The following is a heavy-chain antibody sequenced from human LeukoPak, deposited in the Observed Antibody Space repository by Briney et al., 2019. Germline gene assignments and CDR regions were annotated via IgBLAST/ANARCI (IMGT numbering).Heavy chain of an antibody. V-gene: IGHV3-7*03. CDR3: AKVLTSSSWYSPYDY. D-gene: IGHD6-13*01. Sequence: PGGSVRLSCAASGFTFSNYWMTWVRQAPGKGLEWVANIKKDGSEKNYVDSVKGRFTISRDNAKNSLYLQMNSLRAEDTAVYYCAKVLTSSSWYSPYDYWGQGTLVTVSS. CDR2: IKKDGSEK. J-gene: IGHJ4*02. CDR1: GFTFSNYW.